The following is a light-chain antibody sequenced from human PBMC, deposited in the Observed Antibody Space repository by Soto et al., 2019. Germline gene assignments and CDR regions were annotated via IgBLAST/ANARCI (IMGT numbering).Light chain of an antibody. J-gene: IGLJ2*01. CDR2: SNN. V-gene: IGLV1-44*01. CDR3: AAWDDSLNGVV. Sequence: VLTQPPSASGTPGQRVTISCSGSSSNIGSSTVNWYQQLPGTAPKLLIYSNNQRPSGVPDRFSGSKSGTSASLAISGLQSEDEADYYCAAWDDSLNGVVFGGGTKLTVL. CDR1: SSNIGSST.